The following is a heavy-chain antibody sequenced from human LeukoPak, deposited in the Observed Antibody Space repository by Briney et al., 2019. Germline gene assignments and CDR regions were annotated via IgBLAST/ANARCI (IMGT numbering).Heavy chain of an antibody. CDR1: GGSISSYY. Sequence: SETLSLTCTVSGGSISSYYWSWIRQPPGKGLEWIGYIYYSGSTNYNPSLKSRVTISVDTSKNQFSLKLSSVTAADTAVYYCARTERYSSSWYRVGYWGQGTLVTVSS. J-gene: IGHJ4*02. D-gene: IGHD6-13*01. CDR3: ARTERYSSSWYRVGY. CDR2: IYYSGST. V-gene: IGHV4-59*12.